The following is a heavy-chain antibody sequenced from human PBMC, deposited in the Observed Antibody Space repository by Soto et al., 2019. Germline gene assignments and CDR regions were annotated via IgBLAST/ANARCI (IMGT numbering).Heavy chain of an antibody. CDR1: GGTFSSYA. CDR3: ARVRVLELDYYYYVMDV. Sequence: GASVKVSCKASGGTFSSYAISWVRQAPGQGLEWMGGIIPIFGTANYAQKFQGRVTITADGATSTAYMELSSLRSEDTAVYYCARVRVLELDYYYYVMDVWGQGTTVTVSS. J-gene: IGHJ6*02. V-gene: IGHV1-69*13. CDR2: IIPIFGTA. D-gene: IGHD3-3*01.